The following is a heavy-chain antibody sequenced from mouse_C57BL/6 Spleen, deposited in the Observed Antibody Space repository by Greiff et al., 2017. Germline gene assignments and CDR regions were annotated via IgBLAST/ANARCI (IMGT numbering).Heavy chain of an antibody. Sequence: DVMLVESGGGLVKPGGSLKLSCAASGFTFSSYTMSWVRQTPEKRLEWVATISGGGGNTYYPDSVKGRFTISRDNAKNTLYLQMSSLRSEDTALYYCARQGYYGSSYTGFDYWGQGTTLTVSS. CDR3: ARQGYYGSSYTGFDY. J-gene: IGHJ2*01. CDR2: ISGGGGNT. V-gene: IGHV5-9*01. CDR1: GFTFSSYT. D-gene: IGHD1-1*01.